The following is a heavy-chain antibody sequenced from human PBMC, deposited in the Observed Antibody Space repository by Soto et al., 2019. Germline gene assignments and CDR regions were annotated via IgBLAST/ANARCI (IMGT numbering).Heavy chain of an antibody. J-gene: IGHJ4*02. CDR1: GGSISSSSYY. CDR3: ARQSGYSQTYFDY. D-gene: IGHD5-18*01. CDR2: IYYSGST. V-gene: IGHV4-39*01. Sequence: PSETLSLTCTVSGGSISSSSYYWGWIRQPPGKGLEWIGSIYYSGSTYYNPSLKSRVTISVDTSKNQFSLKLSSVTAADTAVYYCARQSGYSQTYFDYWGQGTLVTVSS.